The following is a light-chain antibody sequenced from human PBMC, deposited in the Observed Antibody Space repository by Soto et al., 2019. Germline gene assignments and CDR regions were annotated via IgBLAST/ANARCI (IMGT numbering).Light chain of an antibody. CDR3: QQYHSYPVT. CDR1: QAISNS. Sequence: DIQMTQSPSSLSASVGDTVTITCRASQAISNSLAWFQQKPGKAPKSLIYGASSLQSGVPSKFSGSGSDTDFTLTISSLQPEDSATYFCQQYHSYPVTFGGGTKVEI. J-gene: IGKJ4*01. V-gene: IGKV1-16*02. CDR2: GAS.